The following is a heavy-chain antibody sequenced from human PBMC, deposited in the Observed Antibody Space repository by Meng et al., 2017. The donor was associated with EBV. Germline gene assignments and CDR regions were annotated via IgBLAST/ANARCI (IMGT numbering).Heavy chain of an antibody. CDR1: RCTFRSYA. CDR2: IIPIFGTA. D-gene: IGHD6-13*01. J-gene: IGHJ4*02. CDR3: ARGYRGSSWYLGY. Sequence: QVTRWRAGGRVKKPGSSVKVSYQASRCTFRSYAISWVRQAPGQGLEWMGGIIPIFGTANYAQKFQGRVTITADESTSTAYMELSSLRSEDTAVYYCARGYRGSSWYLGYWGQGTLVTVSS. V-gene: IGHV1-69*01.